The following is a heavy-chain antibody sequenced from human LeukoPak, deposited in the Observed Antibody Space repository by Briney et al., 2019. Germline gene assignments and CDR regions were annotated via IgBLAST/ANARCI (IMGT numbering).Heavy chain of an antibody. CDR3: ARGVAKLGVTYYYDSSGYYPRPAGHYFDY. J-gene: IGHJ4*02. V-gene: IGHV4-39*07. Sequence: PSETLSLTCTVSGGSVSSGSYYWSWIRQPPGKGLEWIGEINHSGSTNYNPSLKSRVTISVDTSKNQFSLKLSSVTAADTAVYYCARGVAKLGVTYYYDSSGYYPRPAGHYFDYWGQGTLVTVSS. CDR2: INHSGST. CDR1: GGSVSSGSYY. D-gene: IGHD3-22*01.